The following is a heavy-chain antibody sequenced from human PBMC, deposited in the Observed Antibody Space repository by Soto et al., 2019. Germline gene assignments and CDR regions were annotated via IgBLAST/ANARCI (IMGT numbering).Heavy chain of an antibody. D-gene: IGHD3-3*01. V-gene: IGHV3-7*01. CDR3: ARKYYDFWSGYYSPYYYMDV. Sequence: GGSLRLSCAASGLTFSSYWMSWVRQAPGKGLEWVANIKQDGSEKYYVDSVKGRFTISRDNAKNSLYLQMNSLRAEDTAVYYCARKYYDFWSGYYSPYYYMDVWGKGTTVTVSS. CDR2: IKQDGSEK. CDR1: GLTFSSYW. J-gene: IGHJ6*03.